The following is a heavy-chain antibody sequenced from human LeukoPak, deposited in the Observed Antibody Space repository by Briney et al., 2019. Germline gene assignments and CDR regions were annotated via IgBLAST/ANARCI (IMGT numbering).Heavy chain of an antibody. CDR1: GGSISSSTYY. D-gene: IGHD1-26*01. CDR2: IYYTGNT. Sequence: PSETLSLTCSVSGGSISSSTYYWGWIRQPPGKGLEWIGSIYYTGNTYYNPSLKSRVTISVDTSKNQFSLKLSSVTAAGTAFYYCARWEWELPLDSWGQGTLITVSS. CDR3: ARWEWELPLDS. V-gene: IGHV4-39*07. J-gene: IGHJ4*02.